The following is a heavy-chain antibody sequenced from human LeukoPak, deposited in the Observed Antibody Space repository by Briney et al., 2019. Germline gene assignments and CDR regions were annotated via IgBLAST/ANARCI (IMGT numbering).Heavy chain of an antibody. Sequence: GASVKVSCKASGYTFTSYDINWVRQATGQGLEWMGWINPNSGNTAYAQKFQGRVTMTRNTSISTAYMELSSLRSEDTDVYYCARGPYYYGSGSHVFDYWGRGTLVTVSS. V-gene: IGHV1-8*01. D-gene: IGHD3-10*01. CDR2: INPNSGNT. J-gene: IGHJ4*02. CDR3: ARGPYYYGSGSHVFDY. CDR1: GYTFTSYD.